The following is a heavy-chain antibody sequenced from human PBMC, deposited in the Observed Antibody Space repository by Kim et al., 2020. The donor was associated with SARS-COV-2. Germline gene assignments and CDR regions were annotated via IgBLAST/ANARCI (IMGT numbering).Heavy chain of an antibody. J-gene: IGHJ6*02. D-gene: IGHD2-15*01. CDR1: GFTFSSYD. V-gene: IGHV3-48*03. Sequence: GGSLRLSCAASGFTFSSYDMNWVRQAPGKGLEWVSYISSSGSTIYYADSVKGRFTISRDNAKNSLYLQMNSLRAEDTAVYYCARDIVVVVAATGEYYYYYGMDVWGQGTTVTVSS. CDR3: ARDIVVVVAATGEYYYYYGMDV. CDR2: ISSSGSTI.